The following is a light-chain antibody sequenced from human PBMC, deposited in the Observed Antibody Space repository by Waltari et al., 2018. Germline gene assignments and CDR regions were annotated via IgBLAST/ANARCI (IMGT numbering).Light chain of an antibody. CDR3: SSYTSSSTDV. V-gene: IGLV2-14*01. CDR1: SSDVGGYNS. Sequence: QSALTQPASVSGSPGQSITIPCTGTSSDVGGYNSVSWYQQHPGKAPKLMIYDVSNRPSGVSNRFSGSKSGNTASLTISGLQAEDEADYYCSSYTSSSTDVFGTGTKVTVL. CDR2: DVS. J-gene: IGLJ1*01.